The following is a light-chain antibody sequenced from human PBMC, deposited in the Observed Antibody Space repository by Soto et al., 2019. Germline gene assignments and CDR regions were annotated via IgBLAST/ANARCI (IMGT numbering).Light chain of an antibody. CDR1: SSDVGSYNL. J-gene: IGLJ1*01. V-gene: IGLV2-23*01. CDR2: EGS. Sequence: QCLLTQLASVPFSPRKSLTISCSGTSSDVGSYNLVSLYQQYPGKAAKPIIYEGSKRPSGVSNRFSGSKSGNTASLTISWLQAEDEAYYYCCSYGGSATSYGLGPGTKVTVL. CDR3: CSYGGSATSYG.